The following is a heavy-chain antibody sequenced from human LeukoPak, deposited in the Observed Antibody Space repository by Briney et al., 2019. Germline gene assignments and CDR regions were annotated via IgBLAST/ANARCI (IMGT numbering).Heavy chain of an antibody. CDR2: INHSGST. V-gene: IGHV4-34*01. J-gene: IGHJ4*02. CDR3: ARRRVLLWFGELPFDY. Sequence: SETLSLTCAVYGGSFSGYYWSWVRQPPGEGLEWIGEINHSGSTNYNPSLKSRVTISVDTSKNQFSLKLSSVTAADTAVYYCARRRVLLWFGELPFDYWGQGTLVTVSS. D-gene: IGHD3-10*01. CDR1: GGSFSGYY.